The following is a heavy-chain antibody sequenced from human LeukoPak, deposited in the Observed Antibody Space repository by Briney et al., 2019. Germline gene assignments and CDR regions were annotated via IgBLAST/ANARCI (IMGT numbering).Heavy chain of an antibody. D-gene: IGHD5-24*01. J-gene: IGHJ4*02. V-gene: IGHV3-30*18. CDR3: AKKKTGYSYPSSFDY. Sequence: GGSLTLSCTPSGFTFSTSGMHCARQAPGRGLEWVTLISYDGSTKYYSDSVKGRFTLSRDNSKNTLYLQMTSLRAEDTAVYYCAKKKTGYSYPSSFDYWGQGTLVTVSS. CDR2: ISYDGSTK. CDR1: GFTFSTSG.